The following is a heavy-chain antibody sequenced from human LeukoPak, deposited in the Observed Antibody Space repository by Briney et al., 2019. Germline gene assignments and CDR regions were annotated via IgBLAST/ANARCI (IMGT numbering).Heavy chain of an antibody. D-gene: IGHD6-6*01. CDR2: ISYDGSNK. V-gene: IGHV3-30*01. CDR1: GFTFSSYA. CDR3: ARAHTIDYSSSPPDYMDV. Sequence: PGASLRLFCAASGFTFSSYAMHWVRQAPGKGLAWVAVISYDGSNKYYADSVKGRFTISRDNSKNTRYLQMNSLRAEDTAVYRCARAHTIDYSSSPPDYMDVWGKGTTVTVSS. J-gene: IGHJ6*03.